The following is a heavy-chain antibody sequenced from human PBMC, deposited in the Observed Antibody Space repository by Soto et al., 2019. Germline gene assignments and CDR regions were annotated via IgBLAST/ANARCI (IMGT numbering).Heavy chain of an antibody. V-gene: IGHV3-30-3*01. CDR3: AHSSTSSSAFDY. CDR2: ISYDGSNK. Sequence: QVQLVESGGGVVQPGRSLRLSCAASGFTFSSYAMHWVRQAPGKGLEWVAVISYDGSNKYYADSVKGRFTISRDNSKNTLYLQMNSLTAEDTAVYYCAHSSTSSSAFDYWGQGTLVTVSS. CDR1: GFTFSSYA. D-gene: IGHD2-2*01. J-gene: IGHJ4*02.